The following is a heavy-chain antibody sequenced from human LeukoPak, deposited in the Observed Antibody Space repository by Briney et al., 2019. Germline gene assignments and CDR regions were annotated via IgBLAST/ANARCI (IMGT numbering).Heavy chain of an antibody. Sequence: PGGSLRLSCAASGFPLSGYSMNWVRQAPGKGPEWVSSITSTTNYIYYADSVKGRFTISRDNAKSSLYLQMHSLRAEDTAVYYCARVGYCSSSTCRNYFDYWGQGTLVTVSS. CDR1: GFPLSGYS. D-gene: IGHD2-2*01. J-gene: IGHJ4*02. V-gene: IGHV3-21*01. CDR2: ITSTTNYI. CDR3: ARVGYCSSSTCRNYFDY.